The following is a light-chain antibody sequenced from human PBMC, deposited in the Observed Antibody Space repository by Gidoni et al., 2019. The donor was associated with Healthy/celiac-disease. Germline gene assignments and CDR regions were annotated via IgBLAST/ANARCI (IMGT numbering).Light chain of an antibody. CDR2: AAS. CDR1: QSISSY. Sequence: DTQMTQPPSSLSASVGDRVTITCRASQSISSYLNWYQQKPGKAPKLLIYAASSLQSGVPSRFSGSGSGTDFTLTISSLQPEDFATYYCQQSYSTWWTFGQGTKVEIK. CDR3: QQSYSTWWT. J-gene: IGKJ1*01. V-gene: IGKV1-39*01.